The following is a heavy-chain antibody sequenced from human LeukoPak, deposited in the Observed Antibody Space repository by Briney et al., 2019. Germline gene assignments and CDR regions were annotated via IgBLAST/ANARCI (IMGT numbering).Heavy chain of an antibody. CDR1: GFTFSSYA. Sequence: GGSLRLSCAASGFTFSSYAISWVRQAPGKGLEWVSAISGSGGITYYADSVKGRFTISRDNSKNTLYLKMNSLRAEDTAVYYCAKAPYNSGTYYIYYFDSWGQGTLVTVSS. CDR2: ISGSGGIT. CDR3: AKAPYNSGTYYIYYFDS. V-gene: IGHV3-23*01. J-gene: IGHJ4*02. D-gene: IGHD3-10*01.